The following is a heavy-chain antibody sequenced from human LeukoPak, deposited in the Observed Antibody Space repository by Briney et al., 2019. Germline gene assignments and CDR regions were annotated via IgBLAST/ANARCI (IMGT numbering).Heavy chain of an antibody. J-gene: IGHJ5*02. CDR1: GGSISSYY. V-gene: IGHV4-59*01. Sequence: KTSETLSLTCTVPGGSISSYYWSWIRQPPGKGLEWIGYIYYSGSTNYNPSLKSRVTISVDTSKNQFSLKLSSVTAADTAVNYCARGAQYDILTGYYTGGAHWFDPWGQGTLVTVSS. D-gene: IGHD3-9*01. CDR3: ARGAQYDILTGYYTGGAHWFDP. CDR2: IYYSGST.